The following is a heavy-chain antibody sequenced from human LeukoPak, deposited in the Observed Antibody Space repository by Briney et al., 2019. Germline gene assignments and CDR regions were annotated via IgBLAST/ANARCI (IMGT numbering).Heavy chain of an antibody. CDR3: ASANGVYDSLDY. CDR2: IRGSGGST. J-gene: IGHJ4*02. Sequence: GGSLRLSCAASGFTFSSYAMSWVRQAPGKGLEWVSAIRGSGGSTYYADSVKGRFTISRDNSKNTLYLQMNSLRAEDTAVYYCASANGVYDSLDYWGQGTLVTVSS. V-gene: IGHV3-23*01. CDR1: GFTFSSYA. D-gene: IGHD3-22*01.